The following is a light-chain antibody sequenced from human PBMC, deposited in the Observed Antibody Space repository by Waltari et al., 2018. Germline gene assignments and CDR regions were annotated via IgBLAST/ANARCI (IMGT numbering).Light chain of an antibody. V-gene: IGKV1-33*01. CDR2: DAS. CDR1: QDIRNY. J-gene: IGKJ3*01. Sequence: DIQMTQTPSSLSASVGDRVTITCRASQDIRNYLLWYQQKPGKAPKLLIYDASNLKSGVPSRFSGSGSGTHFVFTITSPQPEDSGTYYCQQCDSLPLTFGPGTKVNIQ. CDR3: QQCDSLPLT.